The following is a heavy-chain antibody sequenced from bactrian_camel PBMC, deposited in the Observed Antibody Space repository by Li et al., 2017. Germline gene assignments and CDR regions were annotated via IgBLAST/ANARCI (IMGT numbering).Heavy chain of an antibody. CDR1: GYDYSRLY. J-gene: IGHJ4*01. D-gene: IGHD3*01. CDR3: AAEDQAPRDMGWICNYNS. Sequence: VQLVESGGGSVQAGGSLRLSCVASGYDYSRLYMAWFRQRPGQEREAVAAIDNTGSATYTHSVAGRFTISKDNAKNTLYLRMDNLQPEDTALYTCAAEDQAPRDMGWICNYNSWGQGTQVTVSS. V-gene: IGHV3S53*01. CDR2: IDNTGSA.